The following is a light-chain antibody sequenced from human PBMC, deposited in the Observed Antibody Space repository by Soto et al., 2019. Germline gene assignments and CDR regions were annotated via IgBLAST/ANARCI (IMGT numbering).Light chain of an antibody. CDR1: QTINTW. CDR2: KAS. Sequence: DIQMTQSPSTLSASIGDRVTITCRASQTINTWLAWYQQKPGKAPNLLIYKASSLESGVPSRFSGSGSGTEFTLTISGIQPADFATYYCQQYHTYSWTFGQGTK. V-gene: IGKV1-5*03. CDR3: QQYHTYSWT. J-gene: IGKJ1*01.